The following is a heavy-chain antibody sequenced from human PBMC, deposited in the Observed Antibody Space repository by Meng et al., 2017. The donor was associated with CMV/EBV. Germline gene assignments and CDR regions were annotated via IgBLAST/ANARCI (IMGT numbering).Heavy chain of an antibody. D-gene: IGHD2/OR15-2a*01. CDR2: IYYSGTT. J-gene: IGHJ4*02. Sequence: CTVSGGSFSSSSYYWGWIRQPPGKGLEWIGSIYYSGTTYYNPSLKSRVTISVDTSKNQFSLNLNSVTAADTAVYYCANYRFNSMMDYWGQGSLVTVSS. V-gene: IGHV4-39*07. CDR3: ANYRFNSMMDY. CDR1: GGSFSSSSYY.